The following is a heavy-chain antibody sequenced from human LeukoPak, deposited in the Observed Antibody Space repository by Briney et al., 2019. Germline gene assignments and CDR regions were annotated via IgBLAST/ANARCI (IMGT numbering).Heavy chain of an antibody. Sequence: PSETLSLTCAVYGGSFSGYYWSWIRQPPGKGLEWIGEINHSGSTNFNPSLKSRVTISVDTYKNQFSLTLSSVTAADTPVCFCARGDLRGIAASNYYYYGMDVWGQGTTVTVS. V-gene: IGHV4-34*01. CDR2: INHSGST. CDR3: ARGDLRGIAASNYYYYGMDV. J-gene: IGHJ6*02. CDR1: GGSFSGYY. D-gene: IGHD6-13*01.